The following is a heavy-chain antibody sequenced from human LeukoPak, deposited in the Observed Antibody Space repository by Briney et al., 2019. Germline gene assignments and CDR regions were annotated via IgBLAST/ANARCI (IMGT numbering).Heavy chain of an antibody. D-gene: IGHD3-10*01. V-gene: IGHV4-38-2*02. CDR3: AKSNGYGLVGI. J-gene: IGHJ3*02. CDR2: IYHSGST. CDR1: GYSISSGYY. Sequence: PSETLSLTCTVPGYSISSGYYWGWIRQPPGKGLEWVGRIYHSGSTYYNPSLKSRVTISVDTSRNQFSLKLNSVTAADTAVYYCAKSNGYGLVGIWGQGTMVTVSS.